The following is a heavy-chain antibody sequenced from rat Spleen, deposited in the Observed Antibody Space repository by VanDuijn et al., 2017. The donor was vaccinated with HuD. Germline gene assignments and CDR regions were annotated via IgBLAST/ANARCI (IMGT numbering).Heavy chain of an antibody. Sequence: EVQLVESGGGLVQPGRSMKLSCAASGFTFSDYYMAWVRQAPKKGLEWVASISYEGSSTYYGDSVKGRFTISRDNAKSTLYLQMNSLRSEDTATYYCARAYNSGLHVMDAWGQGASVTVSS. D-gene: IGHD4-3*01. CDR3: ARAYNSGLHVMDA. J-gene: IGHJ4*01. CDR1: GFTFSDYY. CDR2: ISYEGSST. V-gene: IGHV5-22*01.